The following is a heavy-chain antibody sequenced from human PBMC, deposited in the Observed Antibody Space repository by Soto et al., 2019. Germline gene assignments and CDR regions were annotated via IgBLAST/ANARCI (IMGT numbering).Heavy chain of an antibody. CDR2: ISGSSSTI. V-gene: IGHV3-48*01. Sequence: EVQLVESGGGLVQPGGSLRLSWEPSELTLSGCSINGFRQAPGKGLEWVSYISGSSSTIYYSDSVKGRFTISRDNAKNSLYLQMNSLRAEDTAVYYCARDLNYGLFDYWGQGTLVTVSS. CDR1: ELTLSGCS. CDR3: ARDLNYGLFDY. J-gene: IGHJ4*02. D-gene: IGHD4-17*01.